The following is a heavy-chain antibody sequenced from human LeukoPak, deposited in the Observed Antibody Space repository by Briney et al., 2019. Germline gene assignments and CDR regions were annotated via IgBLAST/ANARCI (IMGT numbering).Heavy chain of an antibody. J-gene: IGHJ5*02. CDR1: GYTFTGYY. CDR2: INPNSGGT. Sequence: ASVKVSCKASGYTFTGYYMHWVRQAPGQGLEWMGWINPNSGGTNYAQRFQGRVTMTRDTSISTAYMELSRLRSDDTAVYYCARVVSAYYYDSSGYSPWGQGTLVTVSS. V-gene: IGHV1-2*02. D-gene: IGHD3-22*01. CDR3: ARVVSAYYYDSSGYSP.